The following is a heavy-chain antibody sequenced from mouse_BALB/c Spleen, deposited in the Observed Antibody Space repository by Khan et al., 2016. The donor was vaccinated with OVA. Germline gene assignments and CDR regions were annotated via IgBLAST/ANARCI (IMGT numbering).Heavy chain of an antibody. J-gene: IGHJ3*01. Sequence: VQLQQSGAELVKPGASVKISCKASGYTFTSFYMYWVKQRPGQGLEWIGGINPSNGDTHFYEKFKSKATLTVDKSSTTAYMQFSSPTSEDSAVYYRARSGYGNPFAYWGQGTLVTVSA. D-gene: IGHD2-1*01. CDR2: INPSNGDT. V-gene: IGHV1S81*02. CDR1: GYTFTSFY. CDR3: ARSGYGNPFAY.